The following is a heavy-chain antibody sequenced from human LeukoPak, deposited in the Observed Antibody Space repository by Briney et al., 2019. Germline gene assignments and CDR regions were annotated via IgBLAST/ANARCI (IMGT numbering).Heavy chain of an antibody. J-gene: IGHJ6*04. CDR1: GFTFSNYD. Sequence: GGSLRLSCAASGFTFSNYDMHWVRQAPGKGLEWVTFILYDGSNEYYADSVKGRFTISRDNSKNTLYPQMNSLRAEDTAVYYCAELGITMIGGVWGKGTTVTISS. D-gene: IGHD3-10*02. V-gene: IGHV3-30*02. CDR2: ILYDGSNE. CDR3: AELGITMIGGV.